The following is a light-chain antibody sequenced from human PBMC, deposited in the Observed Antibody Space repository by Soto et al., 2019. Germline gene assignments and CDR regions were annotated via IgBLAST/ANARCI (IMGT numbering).Light chain of an antibody. V-gene: IGLV2-14*01. CDR1: SSDVGGYNH. CDR2: EVT. CDR3: TSYTVRKSWV. J-gene: IGLJ3*02. Sequence: QSALTQPASVTGSPGQSITISCTGTSSDVGGYNHVSWYQQYPGTAPKLIIYEVTNRPSGVSDRFSGSKSGNTASLTISGLQPEDVADYYCTSYTVRKSWVFGGGTKVTVL.